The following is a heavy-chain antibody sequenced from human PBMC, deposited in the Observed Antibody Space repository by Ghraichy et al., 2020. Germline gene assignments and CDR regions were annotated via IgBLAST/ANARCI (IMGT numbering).Heavy chain of an antibody. Sequence: GESLNISCKGSGYSFTSYWIGWVRQMPGKGLEWMGIIYPGDSDTRYSPSFQGQVTISADKSISTAYLQWSSLKASDTAMYYCARGRSRLRQQLVFQHWGQGTLVTVSS. CDR1: GYSFTSYW. CDR3: ARGRSRLRQQLVFQH. D-gene: IGHD6-13*01. J-gene: IGHJ1*01. CDR2: IYPGDSDT. V-gene: IGHV5-51*01.